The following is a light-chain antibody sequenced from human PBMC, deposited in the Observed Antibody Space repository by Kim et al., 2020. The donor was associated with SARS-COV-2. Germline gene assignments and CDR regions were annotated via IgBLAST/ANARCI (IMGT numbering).Light chain of an antibody. J-gene: IGKJ2*01. CDR1: HSISST. V-gene: IGKV3-15*01. CDR3: QQYHNWPPYT. Sequence: VSPGERATLSCRASHSISSTLAWYQQKPGQAPRLLIYGASTRATGIPGRFSGSGSGTEFTLTISSLQSEDFAVYYCQQYHNWPPYTFGQGTKLEI. CDR2: GAS.